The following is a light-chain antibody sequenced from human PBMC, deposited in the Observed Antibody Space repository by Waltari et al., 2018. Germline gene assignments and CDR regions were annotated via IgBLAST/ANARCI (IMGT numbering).Light chain of an antibody. CDR3: ASFAGSNTL. V-gene: IGLV2-8*01. CDR2: EVS. CDR1: STDIGVYNY. Sequence: QSALTQPPSASGSPGQSVTISCTGTSTDIGVYNYVSWYQQHPGKAPKLLIYEVSVRPSGVPDRFSGSKSGITASLTVCGLQTEDEADYYCASFAGSNTLFGGGTKLTVL. J-gene: IGLJ2*01.